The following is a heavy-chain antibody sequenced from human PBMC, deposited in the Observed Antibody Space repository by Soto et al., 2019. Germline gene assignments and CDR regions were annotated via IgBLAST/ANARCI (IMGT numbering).Heavy chain of an antibody. CDR3: ARGGRKHSSSGGTS. J-gene: IGHJ4*02. CDR2: MNPNSGNT. V-gene: IGHV1-8*02. CDR1: GGTFSSYA. Sequence: ASVKVSCKASGGTFSSYAISWVRQATGQGLEWMGWMNPNSGNTGYAQKFQGRVTMTRNTSISTAYMELSSLRSEDTAVYYCARGGRKHSSSGGTSWGQGTLVTVSS. D-gene: IGHD6-13*01.